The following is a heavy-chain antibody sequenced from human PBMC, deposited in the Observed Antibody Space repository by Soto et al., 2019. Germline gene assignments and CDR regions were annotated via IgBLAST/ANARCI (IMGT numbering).Heavy chain of an antibody. Sequence: PSETLSLTCTVSGGSISSGGYYWSWIRQHPGKGLEWIGYIYYSGSTYYNPSLKSRVTISVDTSKNQFSLKLSSVTAADTAVYYCARGSRDYLAVFYFWGQGTMVTVSS. D-gene: IGHD4-17*01. CDR3: ARGSRDYLAVFYF. J-gene: IGHJ3*01. CDR1: GGSISSGGYY. CDR2: IYYSGST. V-gene: IGHV4-31*03.